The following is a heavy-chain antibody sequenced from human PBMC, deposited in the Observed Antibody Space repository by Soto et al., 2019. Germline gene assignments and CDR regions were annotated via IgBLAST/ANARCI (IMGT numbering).Heavy chain of an antibody. CDR1: GGTFSSYT. CDR3: ARALISQQLELRAYYYYMDV. J-gene: IGHJ6*03. D-gene: IGHD1-7*01. V-gene: IGHV1-69*02. CDR2: IIPILGIA. Sequence: ASVKVSCKASGGTFSSYTISWVRQAPGQGLEWMGRIIPILGIANYAQKFQGRVTITADKSTSTAYMELSSLRSEDTAVYYCARALISQQLELRAYYYYMDVWGKGTTVTVSS.